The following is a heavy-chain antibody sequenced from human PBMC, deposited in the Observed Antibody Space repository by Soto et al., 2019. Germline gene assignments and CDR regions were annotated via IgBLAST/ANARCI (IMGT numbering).Heavy chain of an antibody. CDR3: ARHNYDSSGYPDY. V-gene: IGHV3-9*01. J-gene: IGHJ4*02. D-gene: IGHD3-22*01. Sequence: VRQAPGKGLEWVSGISWNSGSIGYADSVKGRFTISRDNAKNSLYLQMNSLRAEDTAVYYCARHNYDSSGYPDYWGQGTLVTVSS. CDR2: ISWNSGSI.